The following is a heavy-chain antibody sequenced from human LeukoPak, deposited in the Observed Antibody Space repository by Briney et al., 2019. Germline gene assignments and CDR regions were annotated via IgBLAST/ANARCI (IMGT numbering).Heavy chain of an antibody. CDR2: IHQDGSEK. J-gene: IGHJ4*02. D-gene: IGHD4-11*01. CDR3: ANTVGHYAHS. V-gene: IGHV3-7*05. Sequence: PGGSLTLSCAASGFTFSNYWMTWVRHAQGKGLEWVASIHQDGSEKHSIDSGRFTISRDNAENSLYLQMDSLRDEDTAVYYCANTVGHYAHSWGQGTLVTVSS. CDR1: GFTFSNYW.